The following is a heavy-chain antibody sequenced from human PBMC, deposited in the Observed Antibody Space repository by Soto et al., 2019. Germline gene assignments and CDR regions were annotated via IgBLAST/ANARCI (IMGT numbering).Heavy chain of an antibody. V-gene: IGHV3-23*01. CDR1: GFTFSSYA. D-gene: IGHD4-4*01. CDR2: ISGSGDST. J-gene: IGHJ2*01. Sequence: EVQLLESGGGLVQPGGSLRLSCAASGFTFSSYAMNWVRQAPGKGLEWVSAISGSGDSTYYADSVKGRFTISRDNSKNTLYLQMNSLRAEDTAVYYCARRNSGWYFDLWVRGTLVTVSS. CDR3: ARRNSGWYFDL.